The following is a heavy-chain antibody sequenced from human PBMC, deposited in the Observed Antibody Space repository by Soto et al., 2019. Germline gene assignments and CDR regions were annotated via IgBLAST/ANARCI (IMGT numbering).Heavy chain of an antibody. Sequence: PSETLSLTCTVSGGSISSYYWSWIRQPPGKGLEWIGYIYYSGSTNYNPSLKSRVTISVDTSKNQFSLKLSSVTAADTAVYYCAAAYYYDSSGYDKTMQFDYWGLGTLVTVSS. CDR3: AAAYYYDSSGYDKTMQFDY. CDR2: IYYSGST. J-gene: IGHJ4*02. CDR1: GGSISSYY. D-gene: IGHD3-22*01. V-gene: IGHV4-59*01.